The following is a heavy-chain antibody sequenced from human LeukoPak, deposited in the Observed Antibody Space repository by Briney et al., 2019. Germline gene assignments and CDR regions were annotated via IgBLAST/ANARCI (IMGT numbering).Heavy chain of an antibody. J-gene: IGHJ6*03. V-gene: IGHV4-4*07. Sequence: SETLSLTCTVSGGSISSYYWSWIRQPAGKGLEWIGRIYTSGSTNYNPSLKSRVTMSVDTSKNQFSLKLSSVTAADTAVYYCARDRRWFGEANYCYYMDVWGKGTTVTISS. D-gene: IGHD3-10*01. CDR1: GGSISSYY. CDR2: IYTSGST. CDR3: ARDRRWFGEANYCYYMDV.